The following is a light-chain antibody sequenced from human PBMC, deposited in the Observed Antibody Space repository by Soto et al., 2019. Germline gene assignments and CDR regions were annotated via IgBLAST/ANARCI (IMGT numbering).Light chain of an antibody. CDR2: GIS. J-gene: IGKJ4*01. CDR3: QQYLDWPLT. V-gene: IGKV3-15*01. Sequence: EIVMTQSPVTLSVSPGERVTLSCRASQSLATNLAWYQQKPGQTPRLVIYGISARASGIPGRFSGSGFGTDFTLTINSLQLEDSAVYYCQQYLDWPLTFAGGTKEEI. CDR1: QSLATN.